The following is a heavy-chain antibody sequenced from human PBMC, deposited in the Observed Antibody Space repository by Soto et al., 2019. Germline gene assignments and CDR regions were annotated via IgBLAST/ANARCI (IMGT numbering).Heavy chain of an antibody. J-gene: IGHJ4*02. D-gene: IGHD3-10*01. CDR2: TYFRSKWYN. CDR3: ARATTSGTYHN. CDR1: GDRVSSNSAG. V-gene: IGHV6-1*01. Sequence: SQTLSLTCFISGDRVSSNSAGWSCIRYSPSRGLEWLGRTYFRSKWYNEYAVSVKSRITINSDTSRNQFSLQLKSVTPEDTAVYFCARATTSGTYHNWGQGTLVTVSS.